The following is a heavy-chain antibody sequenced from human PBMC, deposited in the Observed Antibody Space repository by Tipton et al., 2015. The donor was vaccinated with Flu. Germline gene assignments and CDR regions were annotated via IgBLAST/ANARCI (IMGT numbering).Heavy chain of an antibody. CDR3: SRGGGNRYYYGMDV. V-gene: IGHV3-49*04. J-gene: IGHJ6*02. Sequence: RSLRLSCTGSGFTFGDYAVNWVRQAPGKGLEWIGFIRPKVYGGTTEYAASVKGRFTISGDDSQNIAYLEMNGLRIEDTAVYYCSRGGGNRYYYGMDVWGQGTTVTVSS. CDR2: IRPKVYGGTT. CDR1: GFTFGDYA. D-gene: IGHD4-23*01.